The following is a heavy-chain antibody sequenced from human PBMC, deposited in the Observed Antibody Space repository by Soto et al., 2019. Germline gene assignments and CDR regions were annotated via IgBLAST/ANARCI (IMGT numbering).Heavy chain of an antibody. J-gene: IGHJ4*02. Sequence: PGGSLRLSCAASGFSSSSDVMHWVRQAPGKGLEWVAVISYDGSNKYYADSVKGRFTISRDNSKNTLYLQMNSLRAEDTAVYYCAKEWVYDSSGWSFDYWGQGTLVTVSS. CDR1: GFSSSSDV. V-gene: IGHV3-30*18. CDR3: AKEWVYDSSGWSFDY. CDR2: ISYDGSNK. D-gene: IGHD3-22*01.